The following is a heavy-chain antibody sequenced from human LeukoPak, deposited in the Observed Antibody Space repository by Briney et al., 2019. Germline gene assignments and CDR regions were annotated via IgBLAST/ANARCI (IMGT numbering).Heavy chain of an antibody. CDR2: IYHSGST. J-gene: IGHJ4*02. Sequence: PSETLSLTCTVSGYSISSGYYWGWIRQPPGKGLEWIGSIYHSGSTYYNPSLKSRVTISVDTSKNQFSLKLSSVTAADTAVYYCARDIAARPLDYWGQGTLVTVSS. CDR3: ARDIAARPLDY. D-gene: IGHD6-6*01. CDR1: GYSISSGYY. V-gene: IGHV4-38-2*02.